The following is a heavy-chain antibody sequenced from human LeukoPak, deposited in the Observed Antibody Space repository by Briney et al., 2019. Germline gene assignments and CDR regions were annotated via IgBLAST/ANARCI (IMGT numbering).Heavy chain of an antibody. D-gene: IGHD2-15*01. Sequence: SVKVSCKASGYTFTSYGISWVRQAPGQGLEWMGRIIPIFGTANYAQKFQGRVTITTDESTSTAYMELSSLRSEDTAVYYCAREDIVVVVAATDAFDIWGQGTMVTVSS. CDR3: AREDIVVVVAATDAFDI. CDR1: GYTFTSYG. J-gene: IGHJ3*02. V-gene: IGHV1-69*05. CDR2: IIPIFGTA.